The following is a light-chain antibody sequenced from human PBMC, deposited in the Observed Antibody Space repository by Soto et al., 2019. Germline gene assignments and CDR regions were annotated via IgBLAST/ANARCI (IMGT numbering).Light chain of an antibody. CDR1: AGAVTSDYS. Sequence: QAVVTQEPSLTVSPGGTVTLTCASSAGAVTSDYSANWLQQKPGQAPRALIYSTSKKHSWTPARFSGSLLGGKAALTLSAVQPEDEADYYCLLYYGGAQVLFGGGTKLTVL. J-gene: IGLJ2*01. CDR2: STS. CDR3: LLYYGGAQVL. V-gene: IGLV7-43*01.